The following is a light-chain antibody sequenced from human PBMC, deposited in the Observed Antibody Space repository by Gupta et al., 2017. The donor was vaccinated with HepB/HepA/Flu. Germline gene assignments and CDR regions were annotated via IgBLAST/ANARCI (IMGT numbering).Light chain of an antibody. J-gene: IGLJ2*01. CDR1: KLGDKY. CDR2: QDS. Sequence: SYELTQPSPVSVSPGPPASITCSGDKLGDKYACWYQQKPGQSPVLVIYQDSKRPSGIPERFSGSNSGNTATLTISGTQAMDEADYYCQAWDSSAVVFGGGTKLTVL. CDR3: QAWDSSAVV. V-gene: IGLV3-1*01.